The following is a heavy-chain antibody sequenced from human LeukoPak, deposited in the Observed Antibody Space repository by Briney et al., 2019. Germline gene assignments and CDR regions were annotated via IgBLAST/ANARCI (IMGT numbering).Heavy chain of an antibody. CDR3: ARHRYSGSYCGIRDDAFDI. Sequence: SETLSLTCAVYGGSFSGYYWSWIRQPPGKGLEWIGEINHSGSTNYNPSLKSRVTISVDTSKNQFSLKLSSVTAADTAVYYCARHRYSGSYCGIRDDAFDIWGQGTMVTVSS. CDR1: GGSFSGYY. D-gene: IGHD1-26*01. CDR2: INHSGST. J-gene: IGHJ3*02. V-gene: IGHV4-34*01.